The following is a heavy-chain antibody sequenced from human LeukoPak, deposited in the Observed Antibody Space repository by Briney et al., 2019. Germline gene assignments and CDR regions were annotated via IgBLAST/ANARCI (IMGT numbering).Heavy chain of an antibody. J-gene: IGHJ3*02. V-gene: IGHV3-30*01. D-gene: IGHD1-26*01. CDR3: ARVNRVGANGAFDI. CDR1: GFTFSSYA. Sequence: PGRSLTLSCTASGFTFSSYAMHWVRQAPGKGLEWVAGISYDGSNKYYADSVQGRFTISRDNSKNTLYVQMNSLRAEDTAVYYCARVNRVGANGAFDIWGQGTMVTVSS. CDR2: ISYDGSNK.